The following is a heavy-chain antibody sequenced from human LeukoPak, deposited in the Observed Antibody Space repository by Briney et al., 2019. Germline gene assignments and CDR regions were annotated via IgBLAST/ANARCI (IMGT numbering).Heavy chain of an antibody. D-gene: IGHD3-22*01. CDR2: IWYDGSNK. Sequence: GGSLRLSCAASGFSFSAYTMHWVRQAPGKGLEWVAVIWYDGSNKYYADSVKGRFTISRDNSKNTLYLQMNSLRAEDTAVYYCARGTYYYDSSAKSPPYYYGMDVWGQGTTVTVSS. V-gene: IGHV3-33*08. CDR3: ARGTYYYDSSAKSPPYYYGMDV. CDR1: GFSFSAYT. J-gene: IGHJ6*02.